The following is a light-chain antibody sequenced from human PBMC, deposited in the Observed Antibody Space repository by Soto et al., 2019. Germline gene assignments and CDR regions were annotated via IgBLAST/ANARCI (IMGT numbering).Light chain of an antibody. CDR2: GNC. J-gene: IGLJ3*02. V-gene: IGLV1-40*01. Sequence: QSVLTQPPSVSGAPGQRVTISCTGSSSNIGAGYDVHWYQQLPGTAPKLLIYGNCNRPSGVPDXFSGSKSXTXXSXAITGLQAEDEADYYCQSYDSSLSGWVFGGGTKLTVL. CDR3: QSYDSSLSGWV. CDR1: SSNIGAGYD.